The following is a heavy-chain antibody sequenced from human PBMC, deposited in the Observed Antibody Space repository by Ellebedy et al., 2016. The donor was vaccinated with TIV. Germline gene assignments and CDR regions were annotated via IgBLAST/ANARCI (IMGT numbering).Heavy chain of an antibody. J-gene: IGHJ4*02. CDR2: ISSDGRNK. V-gene: IGHV3-30*04. CDR1: GLTFSSYA. Sequence: PAGSLRLSCAVSGLTFSSYALHWVCQAQGHGLEWVPVISSDGRNKYYADSVKGRFTISIDNSKNTLYLQMNSLRAEDTAVYYCAGPVLMVYATFDCWGQGTLVTVSS. D-gene: IGHD2-8*01. CDR3: AGPVLMVYATFDC.